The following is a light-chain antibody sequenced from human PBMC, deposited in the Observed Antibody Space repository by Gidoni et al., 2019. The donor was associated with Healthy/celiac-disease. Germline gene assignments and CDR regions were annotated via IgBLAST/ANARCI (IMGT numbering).Light chain of an antibody. Sequence: DIQLTQSPSFLSASVGDRVTITCRASQGISNCIAWYQQKQGKAPKLLIYAASTLQSGVPSRFSCSGSGTEFTLTISSLQPEDFATYFCQQLNSYPETFGQGTKVEIK. CDR3: QQLNSYPET. V-gene: IGKV1-9*01. CDR2: AAS. J-gene: IGKJ1*01. CDR1: QGISNC.